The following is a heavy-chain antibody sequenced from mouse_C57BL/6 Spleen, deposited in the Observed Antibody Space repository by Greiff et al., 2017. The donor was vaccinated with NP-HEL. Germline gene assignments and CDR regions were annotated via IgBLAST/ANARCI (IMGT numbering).Heavy chain of an antibody. D-gene: IGHD2-4*01. J-gene: IGHJ3*01. V-gene: IGHV14-3*01. CDR3: ARFDYDVGSWFAY. CDR2: IDPANGNT. Sequence: VQLQQSVAELVRPGASVKLSCTASGFNIKNTYMHWVKQRPEQGLEWIGRIDPANGNTKYAPKFQGKATITADISSNTAYLQLSSLTSEDTAIYYCARFDYDVGSWFAYWGQGTLVTVSA. CDR1: GFNIKNTY.